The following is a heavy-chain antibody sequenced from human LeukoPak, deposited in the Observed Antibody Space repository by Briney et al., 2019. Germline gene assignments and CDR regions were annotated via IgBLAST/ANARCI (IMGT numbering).Heavy chain of an antibody. D-gene: IGHD2-2*01. Sequence: GGSLRLSCAASGFTFSSYWMSWVRQAPGEGLEWVANIKQDGSEKYYVDSVKGRFTISRDNAKNSLYLQMNSLRAEDTAVYYCARERGGYCSSTNCRGSFDYWGQGTLVTVSS. CDR1: GFTFSSYW. J-gene: IGHJ4*02. CDR3: ARERGGYCSSTNCRGSFDY. CDR2: IKQDGSEK. V-gene: IGHV3-7*01.